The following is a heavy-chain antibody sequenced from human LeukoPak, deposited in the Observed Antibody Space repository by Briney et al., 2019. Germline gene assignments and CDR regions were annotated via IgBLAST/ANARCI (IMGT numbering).Heavy chain of an antibody. J-gene: IGHJ4*02. CDR2: IYYSGST. V-gene: IGHV4-59*01. Sequence: SETLSLTCTVSGGSISSYYWSWHRQPPGKGLEWIGYIYYSGSTNYNPSLKSRVTISVDTSKNQFSLKLSSVTAADTAVYYCARDPTVGYFDYWGQGTLVTVSS. D-gene: IGHD3-3*01. CDR3: ARDPTVGYFDY. CDR1: GGSISSYY.